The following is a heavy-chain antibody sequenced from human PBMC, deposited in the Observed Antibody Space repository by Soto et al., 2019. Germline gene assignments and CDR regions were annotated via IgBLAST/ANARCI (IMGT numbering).Heavy chain of an antibody. CDR1: GGSISSSSYY. V-gene: IGHV4-39*01. CDR2: IYYSGST. Sequence: QLQLQESGPGLVKPSETLSLTCTVSGGSISSSSYYWGWIRQPPGKGLEWIGSIYYSGSTYYRPSLQSRVTITVDTSKNPFSLKLSSVTAADTAVYYCARQDIVLMVYANDYWGQGTLVTVSS. D-gene: IGHD2-8*01. CDR3: ARQDIVLMVYANDY. J-gene: IGHJ4*02.